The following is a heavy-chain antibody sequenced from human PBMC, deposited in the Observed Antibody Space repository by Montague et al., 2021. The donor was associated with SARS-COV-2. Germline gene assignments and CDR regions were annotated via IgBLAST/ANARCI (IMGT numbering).Heavy chain of an antibody. D-gene: IGHD3-9*01. CDR1: GFSLSTSGMC. J-gene: IGHJ6*02. CDR3: ARMVTIFSLGGYYYYYGMDV. Sequence: PALVKPTQTLTLTCAFSGFSLSTSGMCVSWIRQPPGKALEWLALXXWDDDKYYSTSLKTRLTISKDTSKNQVVLTMTNMDPVDTATYYCARMVTIFSLGGYYYYYGMDVWGQGTTVTVS. CDR2: XXWDDDK. V-gene: IGHV2-70*01.